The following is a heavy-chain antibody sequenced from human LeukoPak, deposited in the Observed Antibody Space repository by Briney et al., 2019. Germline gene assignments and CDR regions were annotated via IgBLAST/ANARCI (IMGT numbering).Heavy chain of an antibody. CDR1: GGSISSSSYY. CDR3: ARARRTQWLNEGNWFDP. Sequence: SETLSLTCTVSGGSISSSSYYWGWSRQPPGKGLEWIGSIYYSGSTYYNPSLKSRVTISVDTSKNQFSLKLSSVTAADTAVYYCARARRTQWLNEGNWFDPWGQGTLVTVSS. D-gene: IGHD6-19*01. J-gene: IGHJ5*02. V-gene: IGHV4-39*01. CDR2: IYYSGST.